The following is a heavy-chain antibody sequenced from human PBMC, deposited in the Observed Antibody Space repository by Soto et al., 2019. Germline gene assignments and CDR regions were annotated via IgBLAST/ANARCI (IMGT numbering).Heavy chain of an antibody. V-gene: IGHV6-1*01. CDR2: TYYRSNWRH. CDR1: GDGVSSNTAA. Sequence: QALSLPCAISGDGVSSNTAACNLIRSSPSRGLEWLGRTYYRSNWRHDYAVSVRSRITVNPDTSKNHFSLQLNSVTPDDTAVYYCARGVAGSGFDLWGQGTLVTVSS. J-gene: IGHJ4*02. D-gene: IGHD6-19*01. CDR3: ARGVAGSGFDL.